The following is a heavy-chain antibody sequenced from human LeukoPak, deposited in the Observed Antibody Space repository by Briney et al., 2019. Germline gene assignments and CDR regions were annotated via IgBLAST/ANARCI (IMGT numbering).Heavy chain of an antibody. CDR2: ISSSSNYR. V-gene: IGHV3-21*01. CDR1: GFTFSSYS. Sequence: PGGSLRLSCAASGFTFSSYSMNWVRQAPGKGLEWVSFISSSSNYRYYADSVKGRFTISRDNSKNTLYLHMNSLSAEDTAVYYCVKDVLFAVGDAFDIWGQGTMVTVSS. CDR3: VKDVLFAVGDAFDI. D-gene: IGHD3-10*02. J-gene: IGHJ3*02.